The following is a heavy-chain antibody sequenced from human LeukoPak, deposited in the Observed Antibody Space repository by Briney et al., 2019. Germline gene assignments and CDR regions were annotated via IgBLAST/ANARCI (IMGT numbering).Heavy chain of an antibody. D-gene: IGHD3-3*01. V-gene: IGHV3-23*01. CDR3: AKVRHYDYPYYFDY. Sequence: PGGSLRLSCAASGFTFSTYAMSWVRQAPGKGLEWVSLIGGSDGRTRYADSVKGRFTISRDNSKNTLYLQMNSLRAEDTAVYYCAKVRHYDYPYYFDYWGQGTLVTVSS. CDR2: IGGSDGRT. CDR1: GFTFSTYA. J-gene: IGHJ4*02.